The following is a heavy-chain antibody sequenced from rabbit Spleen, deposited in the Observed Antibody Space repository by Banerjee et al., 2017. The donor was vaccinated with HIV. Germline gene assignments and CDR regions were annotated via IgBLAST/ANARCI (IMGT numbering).Heavy chain of an antibody. D-gene: IGHD4-1*01. J-gene: IGHJ4*01. CDR2: IVNGDGST. V-gene: IGHV1S47*01. CDR3: ARETSGGWGVVLYYFNL. CDR1: GFDFGSNA. Sequence: QEHLVESGGGLVQPEGSLTLTCKASGFDFGSNAMCWVRQAPGKGPEWIACIVNGDGSTYYASWVNGRFTISRSTSLATVTLQVTSLTAADTATYFCARETSGGWGVVLYYFNLWGQGTLVTVS.